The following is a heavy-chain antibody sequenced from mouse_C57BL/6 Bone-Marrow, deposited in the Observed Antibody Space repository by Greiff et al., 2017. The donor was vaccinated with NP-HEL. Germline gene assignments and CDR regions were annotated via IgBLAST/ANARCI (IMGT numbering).Heavy chain of an antibody. CDR2: INPSSGYT. J-gene: IGHJ3*01. D-gene: IGHD1-1*01. Sequence: QVHVKQSGAELAKPGASVKLSCKASGYTFTSYWMHWVKQRPGQGLEWIGYINPSSGYTKYNQKFKDKATLTAYKSSSTAYMQLSSLTYEDSAVYYCASDYYGSSGAYWGQGTLVTVSA. CDR3: ASDYYGSSGAY. CDR1: GYTFTSYW. V-gene: IGHV1-7*01.